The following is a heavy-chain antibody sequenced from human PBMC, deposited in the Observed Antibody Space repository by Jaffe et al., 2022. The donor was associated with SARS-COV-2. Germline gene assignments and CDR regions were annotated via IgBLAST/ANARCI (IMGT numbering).Heavy chain of an antibody. V-gene: IGHV4-61*01. CDR2: IYYSGST. J-gene: IGHJ6*03. Sequence: QVQLQESGPGLVKPSETLSLTCTVSGGSVSSGSYYWSWIRQPPGKGLEWIGYIYYSGSTNYNPSLKSRVTISVDTSKNQFSLKLSSVTAADTAVYYCARARYYGSEKNYYYYMDVWGKGTTVTVSS. D-gene: IGHD3-10*01. CDR3: ARARYYGSEKNYYYYMDV. CDR1: GGSVSSGSYY.